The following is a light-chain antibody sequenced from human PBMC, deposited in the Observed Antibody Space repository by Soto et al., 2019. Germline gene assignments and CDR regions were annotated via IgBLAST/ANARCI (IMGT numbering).Light chain of an antibody. V-gene: IGKV3-20*01. CDR1: QSVNGND. CDR2: GAF. Sequence: DIVLTQSPDTLSLSPGERATLSCRASQSVNGNDFAWCQQKPGQAHSLLIFGAFSRATGIPDKLSGSASGRDFTLTIDRLEPEDFAVYYCQQYGRSPLTFGGGTKVEIK. CDR3: QQYGRSPLT. J-gene: IGKJ4*01.